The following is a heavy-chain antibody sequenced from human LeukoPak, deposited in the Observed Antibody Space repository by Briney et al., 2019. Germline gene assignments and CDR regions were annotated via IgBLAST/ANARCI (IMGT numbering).Heavy chain of an antibody. CDR1: GLTFRTTW. Sequence: GGSLRLSCATSGLTFRTTWMHRVRQAPGKGLMWVSRMNGEGTTIDYADSVKGRFTVSRDYAKNTLFLQMNNLRTEDTALYFCATARNFRFEYWGQGSLVIVSA. J-gene: IGHJ4*02. D-gene: IGHD1-7*01. CDR2: MNGEGTTI. CDR3: ATARNFRFEY. V-gene: IGHV3-74*01.